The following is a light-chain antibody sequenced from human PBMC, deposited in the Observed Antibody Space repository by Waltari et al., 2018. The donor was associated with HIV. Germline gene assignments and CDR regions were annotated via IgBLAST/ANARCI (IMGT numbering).Light chain of an antibody. CDR2: DVP. Sequence: QSALTQTRSASGSPGQSVTIPCTGTRSHGCGYNYASWYQQRPGKAPTLIIYDVPKRPSGVPDRFTCSKSGDTASLTMSGLQAEDEADYYCCSYAGSKTYVFGTGTKVTVL. V-gene: IGLV2-11*01. CDR1: RSHGCGYNY. CDR3: CSYAGSKTYV. J-gene: IGLJ1*01.